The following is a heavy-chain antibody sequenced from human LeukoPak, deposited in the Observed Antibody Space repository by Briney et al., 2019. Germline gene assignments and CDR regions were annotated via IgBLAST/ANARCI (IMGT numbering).Heavy chain of an antibody. CDR1: GFTFRSYA. Sequence: GGSLRLSCAASGFTFRSYAMSWVRQAPGKGLEWVSAISGSGGSTDYADSVKGRFTISRDNSKNTLYMQMNSLRAEDTAVYYCASYDSSGHYHYFDYWGQGTLVTVSS. CDR3: ASYDSSGHYHYFDY. D-gene: IGHD3-22*01. V-gene: IGHV3-23*01. CDR2: ISGSGGST. J-gene: IGHJ4*02.